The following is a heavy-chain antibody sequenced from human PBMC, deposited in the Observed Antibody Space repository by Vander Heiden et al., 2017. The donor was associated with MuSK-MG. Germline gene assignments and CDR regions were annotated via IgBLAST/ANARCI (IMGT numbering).Heavy chain of an antibody. V-gene: IGHV3-43*01. J-gene: IGHJ4*02. CDR2: ISWDGGST. CDR3: AKEAWFRELLLDY. CDR1: GFTFDDYT. Sequence: EVQLVESGGVVVQPGGSLRLSCAASGFTFDDYTMHWVRQAPGKVLEWVSLISWDGGSTYYADSVKGRFTISRDNSKNSLYLQMNSLRTEDTALYYCAKEAWFRELLLDYWGQGTLVTVSS. D-gene: IGHD3-10*01.